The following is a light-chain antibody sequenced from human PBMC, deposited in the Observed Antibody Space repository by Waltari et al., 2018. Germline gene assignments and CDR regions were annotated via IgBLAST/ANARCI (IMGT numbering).Light chain of an antibody. V-gene: IGLV2-23*02. CDR1: SSDVGNYIL. Sequence: QSALTQPASVSGSPGQSLTISCPGTSSDVGNYILLSWYQQYPGKAPKLLIYEVNKRPSGVSNRFSGSKSGNTASLTISGLQTEDEADYYCCSYAGSSTMIFGGGTKVTVL. CDR2: EVN. CDR3: CSYAGSSTMI. J-gene: IGLJ2*01.